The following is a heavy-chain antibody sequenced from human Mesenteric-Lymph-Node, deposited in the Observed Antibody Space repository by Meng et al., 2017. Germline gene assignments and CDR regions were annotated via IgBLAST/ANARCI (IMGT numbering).Heavy chain of an antibody. V-gene: IGHV4-59*01. Sequence: SQTRSLTCAVSGDSISSYYWSWIRQPPGKGLEYIGYIYYTGSTNYNPSLKSRVTISVDKSKTQFSLRLSSVTAADTAVYYCARDLINREISSGWYDGFYFDYWGQGTLVTVSS. CDR1: GDSISSYY. CDR2: IYYTGST. J-gene: IGHJ4*02. D-gene: IGHD6-19*01. CDR3: ARDLINREISSGWYDGFYFDY.